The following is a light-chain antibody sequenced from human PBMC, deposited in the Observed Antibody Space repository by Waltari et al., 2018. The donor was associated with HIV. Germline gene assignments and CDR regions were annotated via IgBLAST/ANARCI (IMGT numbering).Light chain of an antibody. Sequence: DIVMIQSPDSLTVSLVERATIHCKSSQSILYSANNQNYLTWYQQKPGQPPKLLIYWASTRESGVPDRFSGSGSGTDFTLTISSLQAEDVAVYYCQQYYSTPWTFGQGTKVEIK. V-gene: IGKV4-1*01. J-gene: IGKJ1*01. CDR3: QQYYSTPWT. CDR1: QSILYSANNQNY. CDR2: WAS.